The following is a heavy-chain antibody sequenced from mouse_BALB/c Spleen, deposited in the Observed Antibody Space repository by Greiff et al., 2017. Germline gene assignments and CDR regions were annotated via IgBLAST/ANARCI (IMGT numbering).Heavy chain of an antibody. D-gene: IGHD3-1*01. J-gene: IGHJ4*01. V-gene: IGHV5-12-1*01. CDR1: GFAFSSYD. CDR2: ISSGGGST. Sequence: EVQLVESGGGLVKPGGSLKLSCAASGFAFSSYDMSWVRQTPEKRLEWVAYISSGGGSTYYPDTVKGRFTISRDNAKNTLYLQMSSLKSEDTAMYYCARHTARATIAMDYWGQGTSVTVSS. CDR3: ARHTARATIAMDY.